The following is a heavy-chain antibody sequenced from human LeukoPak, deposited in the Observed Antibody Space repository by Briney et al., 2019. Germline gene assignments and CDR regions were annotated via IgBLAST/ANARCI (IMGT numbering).Heavy chain of an antibody. CDR2: INPSGGST. CDR1: GYTFTSYY. D-gene: IGHD2-15*01. V-gene: IGHV1-46*01. J-gene: IGHJ4*02. CDR3: ARGARLYCSGGSCYSGC. Sequence: ASVKVSCKASGYTFTSYYMHWVRQAPGQGLEWMGIINPSGGSTSYAQKFQGRVTMTRDTSTSTVYMELSSLRSEDTAVYYCARGARLYCSGGSCYSGCWGQGTLVTVSS.